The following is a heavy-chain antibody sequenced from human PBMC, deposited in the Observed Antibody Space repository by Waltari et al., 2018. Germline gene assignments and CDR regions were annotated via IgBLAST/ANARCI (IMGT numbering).Heavy chain of an antibody. D-gene: IGHD3-10*01. CDR3: ATVRRSMVQGVIIPYEWFDP. CDR1: GYTLTELS. Sequence: QVQLVQSGAEVKKPGASVKVSCRVSGYTLTELSMHWVRPAPGKGLEWMGGFDPEDGETIYAQKFQGRVTMTEDTSTDTVYMELSSLRSEDTAVYYCATVRRSMVQGVIIPYEWFDPWGQGTLVTVSS. J-gene: IGHJ5*02. CDR2: FDPEDGET. V-gene: IGHV1-24*01.